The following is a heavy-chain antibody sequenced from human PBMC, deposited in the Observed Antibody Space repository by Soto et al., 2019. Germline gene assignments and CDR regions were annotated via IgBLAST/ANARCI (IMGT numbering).Heavy chain of an antibody. J-gene: IGHJ4*02. V-gene: IGHV4-39*01. D-gene: IGHD4-17*01. Sequence: PSETLSLTCTVSGGSISSSSYYWGWIRQPPGKGLEWIGSIYYSGSTYYNPSLKSRVTISVDTSKNQFSLKLSSVTAADTAVYYCARWSTVTRDDYFDYWGQGTLVTVSS. CDR1: GGSISSSSYY. CDR3: ARWSTVTRDDYFDY. CDR2: IYYSGST.